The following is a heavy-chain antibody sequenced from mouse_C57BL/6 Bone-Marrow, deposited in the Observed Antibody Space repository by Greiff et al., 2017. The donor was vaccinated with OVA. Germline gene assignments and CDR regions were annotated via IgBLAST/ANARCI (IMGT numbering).Heavy chain of an antibody. CDR3: ARGCYRTFDV. J-gene: IGHJ1*03. CDR2: ISYDGSN. CDR1: GYSITSGYY. D-gene: IGHD1-1*01. V-gene: IGHV3-6*01. Sequence: DVKLQESGPGLVKPSQSLSLTCSVTGYSITSGYYWNWIRQFPGNKLEWMGYISYDGSNKYNPSLKNRISITRDTSKNQFFLKLNSVTTEDTATYYCARGCYRTFDVWGTGTTVTVSS.